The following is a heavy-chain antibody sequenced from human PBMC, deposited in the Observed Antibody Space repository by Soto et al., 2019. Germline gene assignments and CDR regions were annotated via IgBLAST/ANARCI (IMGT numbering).Heavy chain of an antibody. Sequence: QVQLVESGGGVVQPGRSLRPSCAASGFTFNSYAMHWVRQAPGKGLEWVAVISYDGSSKYYADSVKGRFTISRDNSKNTLYLQMNSLRAEDTAVYYCAKTMVRGVFDAFDIWGQGTMVTVSS. CDR2: ISYDGSSK. V-gene: IGHV3-30-3*02. D-gene: IGHD3-10*01. CDR1: GFTFNSYA. J-gene: IGHJ3*02. CDR3: AKTMVRGVFDAFDI.